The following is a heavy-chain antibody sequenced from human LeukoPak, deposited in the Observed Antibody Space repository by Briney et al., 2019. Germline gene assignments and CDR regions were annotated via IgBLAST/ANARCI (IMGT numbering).Heavy chain of an antibody. V-gene: IGHV3-43*02. J-gene: IGHJ6*03. CDR1: GFTFDDYA. D-gene: IGHD4-11*01. CDR3: AKDWTTILKGAMDA. Sequence: QPGGSLRLSCAASGFTFDDYAMHWVRQGPGKGLEWVSAISGDGGSTYYADSVKGRFTISRDSSKNTLYLQMSSLRAEDTAVYYCAKDWTTILKGAMDAWGKGTTVTVSS. CDR2: ISGDGGST.